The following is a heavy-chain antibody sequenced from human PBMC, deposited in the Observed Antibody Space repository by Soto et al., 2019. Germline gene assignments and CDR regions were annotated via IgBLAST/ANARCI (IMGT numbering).Heavy chain of an antibody. Sequence: SVEVSFKASRFTFSSSALQWVRQARGQRLEWIGWIVVGSGNTNYAQKFQERVTITRDMSTSTAYMELSSLRSEDTAVYYCAAGIGAPVAFDIWGQGTMVTVSS. J-gene: IGHJ3*02. CDR3: AAGIGAPVAFDI. V-gene: IGHV1-58*01. CDR2: IVVGSGNT. D-gene: IGHD4-17*01. CDR1: RFTFSSSA.